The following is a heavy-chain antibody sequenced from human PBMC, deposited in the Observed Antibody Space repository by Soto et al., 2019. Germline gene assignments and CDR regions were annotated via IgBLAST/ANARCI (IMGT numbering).Heavy chain of an antibody. CDR3: ATHLPNY. CDR1: GFTFSSYS. CDR2: INSDGSST. J-gene: IGHJ4*02. V-gene: IGHV3-74*01. Sequence: GGSLRLSCAASGFTFSSYSMNWVRQAPGKGLEWVSRINSDGSSTYYADSVKGRFTISRDNAKNTLYLQMNSLRAEDTAVYYCATHLPNYWGQGTLVTVSS.